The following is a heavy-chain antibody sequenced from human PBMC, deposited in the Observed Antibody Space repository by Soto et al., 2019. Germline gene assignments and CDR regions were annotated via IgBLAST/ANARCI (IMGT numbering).Heavy chain of an antibody. CDR3: ARGGSSWAFDY. V-gene: IGHV3-66*01. CDR2: IYSGGST. Sequence: GGSLRLSCAASGFTVSTNEISWVRQAPGKELEWVSVIYSGGSTYYADSVKGRFTISRDNSKNTLYLQMNSLRAEDTAVYYCARGGSSWAFDYWGQGTLVTVSS. CDR1: GFTVSTNE. D-gene: IGHD6-13*01. J-gene: IGHJ4*02.